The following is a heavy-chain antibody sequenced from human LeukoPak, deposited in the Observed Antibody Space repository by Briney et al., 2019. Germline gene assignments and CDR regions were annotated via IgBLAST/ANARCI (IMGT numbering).Heavy chain of an antibody. CDR2: MNPKRGNT. CDR3: ARGGSSSSYYNNYGMDV. V-gene: IGHV1-8*01. D-gene: IGHD6-13*01. CDR1: GYSLTSFD. Sequence: GASVKVSCKASGYSLTSFDFNWVRQGSGQGLEWMGWMNPKRGNTGCAPTFQGRVTITRDTSIDTAFMELSSLRPDDTAVYYCARGGSSSSYYNNYGMDVWGQGTTITVSS. J-gene: IGHJ6*02.